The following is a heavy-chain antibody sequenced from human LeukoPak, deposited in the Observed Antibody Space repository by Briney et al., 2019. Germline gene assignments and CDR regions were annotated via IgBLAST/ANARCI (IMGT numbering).Heavy chain of an antibody. J-gene: IGHJ2*01. CDR3: AAERDIVGATKPPIWYFDL. CDR2: ISAYNGNT. D-gene: IGHD1-26*01. V-gene: IGHV1-18*01. CDR1: GYTFTSYG. Sequence: ASVKVSCKASGYTFTSYGISWVRQAPGQGLEWMGWISAYNGNTNYAQKLQGRVTMTTDTSTSTAYMELRSLRSDDTAVYYCAAERDIVGATKPPIWYFDLWGRGTLVTVSS.